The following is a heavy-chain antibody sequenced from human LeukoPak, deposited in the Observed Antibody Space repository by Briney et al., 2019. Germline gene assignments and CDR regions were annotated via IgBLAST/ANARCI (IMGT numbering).Heavy chain of an antibody. CDR3: ARFIAAAGYYYYYMDV. J-gene: IGHJ6*03. CDR1: GGTFSSYA. V-gene: IGHV1-69*06. D-gene: IGHD6-13*01. CDR2: IIPIFGTA. Sequence: ASVKVSCKASGGTFSSYAISWVRQAPGQGLEWMGGIIPIFGTANYAQKFKGRVTITADKSTSTAYMDLSSLRSEDTAVYYCARFIAAAGYYYYYMDVWGKGTTVTVSS.